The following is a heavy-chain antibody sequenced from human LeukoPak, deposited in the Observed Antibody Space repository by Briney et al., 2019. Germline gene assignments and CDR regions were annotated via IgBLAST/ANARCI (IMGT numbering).Heavy chain of an antibody. D-gene: IGHD5/OR15-5a*01. Sequence: TGGSLRLSCTVSGFPFGNYAMHWVRQAPGKGLQRVAGISAGGIITYYANSLNGRFTISRDNSKSTLYLHLSSLRVEDTAIYYCAKGVEVSDAARHWGQGALVTVSS. CDR1: GFPFGNYA. CDR3: AKGVEVSDAARH. V-gene: IGHV3-23*01. CDR2: ISAGGIIT. J-gene: IGHJ4*02.